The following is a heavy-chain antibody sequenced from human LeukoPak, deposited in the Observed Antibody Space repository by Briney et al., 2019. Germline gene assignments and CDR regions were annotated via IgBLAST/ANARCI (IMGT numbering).Heavy chain of an antibody. J-gene: IGHJ4*02. V-gene: IGHV4-59*01. CDR2: IYYSGST. D-gene: IGHD6-19*01. CDR3: ARASPQWLVLD. Sequence: PSETLSLTCTVSGGSISSYYWSWIRQPPGKVLEWIGYIYYSGSTNYNPSLKSRVTISVDTSKNQFSLKLSSVTAADTAVYYCARASPQWLVLDWGQGTLVTVSS. CDR1: GGSISSYY.